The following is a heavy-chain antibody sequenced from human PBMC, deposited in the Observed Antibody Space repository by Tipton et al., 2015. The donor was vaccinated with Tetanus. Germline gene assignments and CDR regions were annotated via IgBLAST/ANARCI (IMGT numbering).Heavy chain of an antibody. Sequence: QLVQSGAEVKNPGASAKVSCKASGYSFTGHYMHWVRQAPGQGLEWMGWINPNSGVTSYAQKFQGRVTMTRDTSTSTAYMELSRLRFDDTAVYYCARDSQNIPTEGTSVAAYWGQGTLVTVSS. CDR3: ARDSQNIPTEGTSVAAY. CDR2: INPNSGVT. D-gene: IGHD2/OR15-2a*01. V-gene: IGHV1-2*02. CDR1: GYSFTGHY. J-gene: IGHJ4*02.